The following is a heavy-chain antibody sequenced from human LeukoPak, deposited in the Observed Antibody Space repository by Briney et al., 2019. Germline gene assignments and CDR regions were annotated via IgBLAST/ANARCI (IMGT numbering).Heavy chain of an antibody. J-gene: IGHJ4*02. CDR1: GFTFPDYW. CDR2: INQGGIET. CDR3: ARAGGHGTTDY. Sequence: GGSLRLSCAASGFTFPDYWMSWVRQAPGKGLEWAANINQGGIETHYVDSIKGRFTISRDNAKNLLYLQMNSLRVEDTALYFCARAGGHGTTDYWGQGTLVIVSP. V-gene: IGHV3-7*01. D-gene: IGHD1-1*01.